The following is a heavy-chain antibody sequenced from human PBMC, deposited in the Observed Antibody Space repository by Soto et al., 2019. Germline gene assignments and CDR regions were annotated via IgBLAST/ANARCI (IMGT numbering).Heavy chain of an antibody. CDR2: ISSSSSTI. Sequence: PGGSLRLSCAASGFTFSSYSMNWVRQAPGKGLEWVSYISSSSSTIYYADSVKGRFTISRDNAKNSLYLQMNSLRAEDTAVYYCARDHPAQLELYSGDAFDIWGQGTMVTVSS. CDR1: GFTFSSYS. V-gene: IGHV3-48*01. D-gene: IGHD1-7*01. CDR3: ARDHPAQLELYSGDAFDI. J-gene: IGHJ3*02.